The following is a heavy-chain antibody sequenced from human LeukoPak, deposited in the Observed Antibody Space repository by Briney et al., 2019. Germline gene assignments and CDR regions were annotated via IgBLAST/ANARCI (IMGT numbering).Heavy chain of an antibody. D-gene: IGHD1-1*01. Sequence: GGSLRLSCAASGFTFSSYSMNWVRQAPGKGLEWVSSISGSGGSTYYADSVKGRFTISRDNSKNTLYLQMYSLRAEDTAVYYCAKVEGASKASVYWGQGALVTVSS. CDR3: AKVEGASKASVY. V-gene: IGHV3-23*01. CDR1: GFTFSSYS. J-gene: IGHJ4*02. CDR2: ISGSGGST.